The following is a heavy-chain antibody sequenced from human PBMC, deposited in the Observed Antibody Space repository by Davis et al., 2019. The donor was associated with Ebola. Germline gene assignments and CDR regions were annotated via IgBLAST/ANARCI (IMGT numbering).Heavy chain of an antibody. Sequence: GGSLRLSCAASGFNFHAFGMNWVRQAPGKGLEWVSSIWYDRDYAYYAASVKGRFTISRDNAKNSLYLQMNSLRAEDTALYYCAKDISGTTYGMDVWGQGTTVTVSS. CDR3: AKDISGTTYGMDV. J-gene: IGHJ6*02. V-gene: IGHV3-30*02. CDR2: IWYDRDYA. D-gene: IGHD1-7*01. CDR1: GFNFHAFG.